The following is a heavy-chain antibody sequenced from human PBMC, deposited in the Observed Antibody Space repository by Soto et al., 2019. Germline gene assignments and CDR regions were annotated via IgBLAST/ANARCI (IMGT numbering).Heavy chain of an antibody. CDR3: ARRRVGATHSDY. Sequence: QVQLVQSGAEVQKPGSSVKVSCKASGGTFSSYAISWVRQAPEQGLEWMGGIIPIFGTANYAQKFQGRVTITADESTSTAYMELSSLRSEDTAEYYCARRRVGATHSDYWGQGTLVTVSS. CDR1: GGTFSSYA. J-gene: IGHJ4*02. V-gene: IGHV1-69*01. D-gene: IGHD1-26*01. CDR2: IIPIFGTA.